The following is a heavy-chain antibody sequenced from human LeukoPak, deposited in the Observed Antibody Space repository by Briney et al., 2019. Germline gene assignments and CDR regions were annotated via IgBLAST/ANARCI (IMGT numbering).Heavy chain of an antibody. CDR1: GFTFSSYS. J-gene: IGHJ4*02. CDR3: AGDFGAMVKFDY. CDR2: ISSSSSYI. D-gene: IGHD5-18*01. Sequence: PGGSLRLSCAASGFTFSSYSMNWVRQAPGKGLEWVSSISSSSSYIYYADSVKGRFTISRDNAKNSLYLQMNSLRAEDTAVYYCAGDFGAMVKFDYWGQGTLVTVSS. V-gene: IGHV3-21*01.